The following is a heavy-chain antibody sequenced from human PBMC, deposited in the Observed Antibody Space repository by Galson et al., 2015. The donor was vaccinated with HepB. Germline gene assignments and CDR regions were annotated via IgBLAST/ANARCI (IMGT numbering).Heavy chain of an antibody. CDR2: IRSKANNYAT. Sequence: SLRLSCAASGFTFSGFAMHWVRQASGRGLEWVGHIRSKANNYATAYAASVKGRFTISRDDSKNTSYLQMNSLKTDDTAIYYCRGGGGYWGQGTLVTVSS. CDR3: RGGGGY. J-gene: IGHJ4*02. CDR1: GFTFSGFA. D-gene: IGHD3-16*01. V-gene: IGHV3-73*01.